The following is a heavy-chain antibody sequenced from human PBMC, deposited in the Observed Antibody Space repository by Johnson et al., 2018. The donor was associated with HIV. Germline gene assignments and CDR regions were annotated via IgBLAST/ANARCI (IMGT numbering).Heavy chain of an antibody. CDR3: AKDRGTTRAFDI. Sequence: VQLVESGGGVVQPGRSLRLSCVVSGLSFSNHAIYWVRQAPGKGLRWVPILLHDANGQHYADSVKGRFAISRGYSKNTLYLQMNSLRAEDTAVYYCAKDRGTTRAFDIWGQGTMVTVSS. CDR2: LLHDANGQ. V-gene: IGHV3-30*09. J-gene: IGHJ3*02. D-gene: IGHD2/OR15-2a*01. CDR1: GLSFSNHA.